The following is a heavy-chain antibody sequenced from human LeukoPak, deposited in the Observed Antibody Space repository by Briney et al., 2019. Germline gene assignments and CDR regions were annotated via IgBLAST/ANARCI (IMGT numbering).Heavy chain of an antibody. CDR3: ARVRNLPYFDY. D-gene: IGHD1-14*01. J-gene: IGHJ4*02. CDR2: INHSGST. CDR1: GGSFSGYY. Sequence: PSETLSLTCAVYGGSFSGYYWSWIRQPPGKGLEWIGEINHSGSTNYNPSLKSRVTISVDTSKNQFSLKLSSVTAADTAVYYCARVRNLPYFDYWGQGTLVTVSS. V-gene: IGHV4-34*01.